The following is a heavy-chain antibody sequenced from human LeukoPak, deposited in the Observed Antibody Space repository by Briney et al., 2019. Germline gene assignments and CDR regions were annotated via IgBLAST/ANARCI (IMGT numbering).Heavy chain of an antibody. D-gene: IGHD2-21*02. CDR1: GGSITSYY. V-gene: IGHV4-59*01. Sequence: PSETLSLTCTVSGGSITSYYRSWIRQSPREGLEWIGFMYYSGTTNYNPSLKSRVTISLGMSKNQFSLKLSSVTAADTAVYYCARLPMAVTPHVDYWGQGTLVTVSS. CDR2: MYYSGTT. J-gene: IGHJ4*02. CDR3: ARLPMAVTPHVDY.